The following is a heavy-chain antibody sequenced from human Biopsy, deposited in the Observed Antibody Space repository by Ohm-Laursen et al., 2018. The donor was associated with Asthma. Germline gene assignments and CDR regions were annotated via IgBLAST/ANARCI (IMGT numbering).Heavy chain of an antibody. CDR2: INAGNGDT. CDR1: GYTFINFA. Sequence: ASVKVSCKASGYTFINFAIHWVRQAPGQRLEWMGWINAGNGDTKYSQKFQGRVTITRDTSANTAYMDLNSLRSEDTAVYYCARTYYDFLTGQVNDAFAMWGQGTMVTVSS. J-gene: IGHJ3*02. D-gene: IGHD3-9*01. V-gene: IGHV1-3*01. CDR3: ARTYYDFLTGQVNDAFAM.